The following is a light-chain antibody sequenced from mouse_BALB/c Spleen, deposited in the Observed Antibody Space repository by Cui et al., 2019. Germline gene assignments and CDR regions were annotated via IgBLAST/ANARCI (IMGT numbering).Light chain of an antibody. CDR3: QQYNNYPPSLT. Sequence: DIVMTQSHKFMSTSVGDRVNITCKASQDVGTTVAWYQQKPGQSPKLLIYWASSRHTGVPDRFTGSGSGTDFTLTINNVQSEDLAYYFCQQYNNYPPSLTFGAGTKLELK. CDR2: WAS. J-gene: IGKJ5*01. CDR1: QDVGTT. V-gene: IGKV6-23*01.